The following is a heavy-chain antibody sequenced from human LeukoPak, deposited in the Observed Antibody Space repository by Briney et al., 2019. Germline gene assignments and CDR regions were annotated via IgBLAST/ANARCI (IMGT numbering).Heavy chain of an antibody. J-gene: IGHJ6*03. V-gene: IGHV1-8*01. CDR3: ARAVSMVRGGITYYYYMDV. CDR1: GYAFTSYD. Sequence: ASVKVSCKTSGYAFTSYDINWVRQATGQGLEWMGWMNPNSGNTGYAQKFQGRVTMTRSTSISTAFMELSSLRSEDTAVYCCARAVSMVRGGITYYYYMDVWGKGTTVTVSS. D-gene: IGHD3-10*01. CDR2: MNPNSGNT.